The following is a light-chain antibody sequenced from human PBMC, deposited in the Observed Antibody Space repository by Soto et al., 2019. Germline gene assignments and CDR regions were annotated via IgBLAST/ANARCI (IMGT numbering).Light chain of an antibody. J-gene: IGKJ2*01. CDR3: QQYGGSPPYP. CDR1: QSASSSY. CDR2: GAS. V-gene: IGKV3-20*01. Sequence: EIVVTQSPGTLSLSPGERATLSCRASQSASSSYLAWFQQKPGQAPSLLIYGASNRATGIPDRFSGSGSGTAVTLTISRLQPEDFALYYCQQYGGSPPYPFGQGTKLEMK.